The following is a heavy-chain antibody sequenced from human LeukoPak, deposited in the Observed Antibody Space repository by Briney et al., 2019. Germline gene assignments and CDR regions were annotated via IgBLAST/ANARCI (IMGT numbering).Heavy chain of an antibody. CDR2: TYYRSTWYN. Sequence: SQTLSLTCALSGDSVSSNSVTWNWIRQSPSRGLEWLGRTYYRSTWYNDAVSVRGRITVNPDTSKNQFSLHLNSVTPEDTAVYYCARRLTQYDCFDPWGQGILVTVSS. CDR3: ARRLTQYDCFDP. J-gene: IGHJ5*02. D-gene: IGHD2-2*01. CDR1: GDSVSSNSVT. V-gene: IGHV6-1*01.